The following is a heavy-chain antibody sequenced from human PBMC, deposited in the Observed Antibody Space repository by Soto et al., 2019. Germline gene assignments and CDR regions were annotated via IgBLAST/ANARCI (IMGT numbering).Heavy chain of an antibody. CDR2: MNPDSGDT. CDR3: ARKYNWNDLELDV. CDR1: GYPFTDYA. Sequence: QVQLVQSAAEVKKPGASVKVSCKASGYPFTDYAINWVRQATGQGFAWMGWMNPDSGDTGLAVKFQGRVTLTRTSSIATAYMELSTLRSEDTAVYYCARKYNWNDLELDVWGQGTPVTVAS. J-gene: IGHJ6*02. V-gene: IGHV1-8*02. D-gene: IGHD1-20*01.